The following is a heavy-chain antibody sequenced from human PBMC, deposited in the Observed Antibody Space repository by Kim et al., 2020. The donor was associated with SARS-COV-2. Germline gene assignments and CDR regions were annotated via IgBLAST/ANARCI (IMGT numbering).Heavy chain of an antibody. D-gene: IGHD6-19*01. CDR1: GFTFSSYS. Sequence: GGSLRLSCAASGFTFSSYSMNWVRQAPGKGLEWVSSISSSSSYIYYADSVKCRFTISRDNAKNSLYLQMNSLRAEDTAVYYCARGGRCHSSGWTITTYFNNSGQSTLVTVSS. CDR3: ARGGRCHSSGWTITTYFNN. V-gene: IGHV3-21*01. CDR2: ISSSSSYI. J-gene: IGHJ4*02.